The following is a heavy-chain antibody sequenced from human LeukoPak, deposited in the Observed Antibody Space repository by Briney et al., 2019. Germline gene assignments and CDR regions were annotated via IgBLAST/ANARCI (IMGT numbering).Heavy chain of an antibody. J-gene: IGHJ4*02. CDR2: ISDSGSDT. D-gene: IGHD6-6*01. CDR3: AKRVPYSSSSVYFDS. V-gene: IGHV3-23*01. Sequence: GGPLRLSCAASGFTFSSYGLSWVRQPPGKGLEWVSAISDSGSDTYYADSVKGRFTISKDNSKNTLYLQMNSLRAEDTAVYYCAKRVPYSSSSVYFDSWGQGTLVTVSS. CDR1: GFTFSSYG.